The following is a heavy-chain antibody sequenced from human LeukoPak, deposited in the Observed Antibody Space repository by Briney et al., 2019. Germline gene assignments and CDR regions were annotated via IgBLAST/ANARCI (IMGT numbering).Heavy chain of an antibody. J-gene: IGHJ4*02. Sequence: SETLSHTCAVSGDSISSKNWWNWVRQPPGKGLEWIGEIYHGGNTNYNPSLKSRVTISVDKSKNQFSLILSSVTAADTAVYYCARDREYSKSWSFDYWGQGTLVTVSS. CDR1: GDSISSKNW. V-gene: IGHV4-4*02. D-gene: IGHD6-13*01. CDR2: IYHGGNT. CDR3: ARDREYSKSWSFDY.